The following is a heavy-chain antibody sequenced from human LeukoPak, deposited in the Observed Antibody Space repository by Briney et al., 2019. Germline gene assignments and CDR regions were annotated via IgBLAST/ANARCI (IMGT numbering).Heavy chain of an antibody. CDR3: ARGPFDY. CDR2: INHSGST. J-gene: IGHJ4*02. V-gene: IGHV4-34*01. CDR1: GGSFSGYY. Sequence: SETLSLTCAVYGGSFSGYYWSWIRQPPGKGLEWIGEINHSGSTNYNPSLKSRVTISVDTSKDQFSLKLSSVTAADTAVYYCARGPFDYWGQGTLVTVSS.